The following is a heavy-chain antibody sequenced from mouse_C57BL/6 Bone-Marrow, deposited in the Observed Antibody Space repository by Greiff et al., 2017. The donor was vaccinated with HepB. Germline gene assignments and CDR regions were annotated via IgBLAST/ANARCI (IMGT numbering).Heavy chain of an antibody. V-gene: IGHV3-8*01. CDR1: GYSITSDY. D-gene: IGHD4-1*02. J-gene: IGHJ2*01. CDR3: ARFPTGTGYYFDY. Sequence: EVKLVESGPGLAKPSQTLSLTCSVTGYSITSDYRNWIRKFPGNKLEYMGYISYSGSTYYNPSLKSRISITRDTSKNQYYLQLNSVTTEDTATYYCARFPTGTGYYFDYWGQGTTLTVSS. CDR2: ISYSGST.